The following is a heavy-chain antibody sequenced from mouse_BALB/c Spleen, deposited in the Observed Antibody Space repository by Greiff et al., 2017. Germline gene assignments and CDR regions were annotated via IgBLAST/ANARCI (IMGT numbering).Heavy chain of an antibody. V-gene: IGHV5-9-4*01. CDR1: GFTFSSYA. J-gene: IGHJ4*01. CDR3: ARDGALGRMDY. D-gene: IGHD4-1*01. CDR2: ISSGGSYT. Sequence: EVQLVESGGGLVKPGGSLKLSCAASGFTFSSYAMSWVRQSPEKRLEWVAEISSGGSYTYYPDTVTGRFTISRDNAKNTLYLEMSSLRSEDTAMYYCARDGALGRMDYWGQGTSVTVSS.